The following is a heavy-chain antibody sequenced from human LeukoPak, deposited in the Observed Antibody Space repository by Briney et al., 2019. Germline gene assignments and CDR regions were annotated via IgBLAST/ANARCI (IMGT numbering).Heavy chain of an antibody. D-gene: IGHD3-16*02. Sequence: ASVKVSCKASGYTFTNYGISWVRQAPGQGLEWMGWISAYNGNTSYAQKLQGRVTMTTDTSTSTAYMELRSLRSDDTAVYYCERAQGDYVWGSYRPQYYFDYWGQGTLVTVSS. CDR1: GYTFTNYG. V-gene: IGHV1-18*01. CDR3: ERAQGDYVWGSYRPQYYFDY. J-gene: IGHJ4*02. CDR2: ISAYNGNT.